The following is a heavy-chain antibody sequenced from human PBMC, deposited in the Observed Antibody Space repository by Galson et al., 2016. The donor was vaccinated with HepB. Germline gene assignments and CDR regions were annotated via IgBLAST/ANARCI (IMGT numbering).Heavy chain of an antibody. CDR1: GFPFSQYN. CDR2: ISSSSSYI. Sequence: SLRLSCAASGFPFSQYNMNWVHQAPGKGLEWVSFISSSSSYIYYVDSVKGRFTISRDNAKSSLYLQMDSLRAEDTAVYYCVRETLRGTRFDNWGQGTLVTVAS. J-gene: IGHJ4*02. CDR3: VRETLRGTRFDN. V-gene: IGHV3-21*01. D-gene: IGHD1-14*01.